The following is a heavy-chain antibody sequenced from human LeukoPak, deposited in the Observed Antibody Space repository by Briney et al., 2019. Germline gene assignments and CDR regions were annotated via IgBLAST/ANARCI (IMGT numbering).Heavy chain of an antibody. Sequence: SETLSLTCAVYGGSFSGYYWSWIRQPPGKGLEWIGEINHSGSTNYNPSLKSRVTISVDTSKNQFSLKLSSVTAADTAVYYCGSLDSREDSSSRWGPLDIWGQGTMVTVSS. CDR3: GSLDSREDSSSRWGPLDI. V-gene: IGHV4-34*01. CDR1: GGSFSGYY. CDR2: INHSGST. J-gene: IGHJ3*02. D-gene: IGHD6-6*01.